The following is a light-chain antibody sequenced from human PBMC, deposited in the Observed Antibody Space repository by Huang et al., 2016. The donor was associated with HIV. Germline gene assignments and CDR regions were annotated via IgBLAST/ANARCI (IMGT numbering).Light chain of an antibody. J-gene: IGKJ1*01. V-gene: IGKV3-15*01. CDR3: QQYSDWPLWT. CDR2: GAS. CDR1: QSVSNN. Sequence: EIVMTQSPATLSVSPGERATLSCRASQSVSNNLAWYQQKLGQAPRRLIYGASPRATGIPARFSGSGSWTDFTLTISGLQSEDFAVYYCQQYSDWPLWTFGQGSKVEIK.